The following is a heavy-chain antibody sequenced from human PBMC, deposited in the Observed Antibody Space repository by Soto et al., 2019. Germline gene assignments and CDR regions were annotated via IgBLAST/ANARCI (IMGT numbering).Heavy chain of an antibody. J-gene: IGHJ4*02. CDR2: LSYSGST. Sequence: QLQLQESGPGLVKPSETLSLTCTVSGGSISSNNYYWGWIRQPPEKGLEWIGTLSYSGSTYYNPSLKSRVTISVDTSKNQFSLKVTSVTAADTAVYYCARHTQGNGLGQWGQGTLVTVSS. V-gene: IGHV4-39*01. CDR3: ARHTQGNGLGQ. CDR1: GGSISSNNYY. D-gene: IGHD4-4*01.